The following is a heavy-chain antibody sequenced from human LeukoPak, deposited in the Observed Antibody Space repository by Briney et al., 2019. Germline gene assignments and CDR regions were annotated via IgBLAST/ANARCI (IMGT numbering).Heavy chain of an antibody. D-gene: IGHD5-12*01. Sequence: ASVKVSCKASGYTFTSYGISWVRQAPGQGLEWMGWISAYNGNTNYAQKLQGRVTMTTDTSTSTAYMELRSLRSDDTAVYYCARAPNSGYDEGLFDYWGQGTLVTVSS. CDR1: GYTFTSYG. J-gene: IGHJ4*02. CDR2: ISAYNGNT. V-gene: IGHV1-18*01. CDR3: ARAPNSGYDEGLFDY.